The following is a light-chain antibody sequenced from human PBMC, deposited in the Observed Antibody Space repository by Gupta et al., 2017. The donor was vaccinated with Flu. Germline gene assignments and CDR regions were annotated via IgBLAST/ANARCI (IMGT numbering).Light chain of an antibody. Sequence: SITISCTGTNNDVGAHNFVAWYQQHPGNAPKVIIYEVSNRPFGVSSRFSASKSGNTASMTISGLQAADEADYYCNEYTNTGIRGFGGGTKLTVL. CDR1: NNDVGAHNF. V-gene: IGLV2-14*01. CDR2: EVS. CDR3: NEYTNTGIRG. J-gene: IGLJ3*02.